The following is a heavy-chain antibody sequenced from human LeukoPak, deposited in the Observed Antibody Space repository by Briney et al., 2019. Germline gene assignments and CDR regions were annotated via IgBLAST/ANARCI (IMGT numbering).Heavy chain of an antibody. J-gene: IGHJ3*02. CDR1: GGSISGYY. Sequence: PSETLSLTCTVSGGSISGYYWSWIRQPPGKGLEWIGYISYSGSTNYIPSLKSRVTISLDTSKNQFSLRLSSVTAADTAVYYCARLYGDSITAFNIWGQGTMVPVSS. CDR2: ISYSGST. D-gene: IGHD4-17*01. V-gene: IGHV4-59*08. CDR3: ARLYGDSITAFNI.